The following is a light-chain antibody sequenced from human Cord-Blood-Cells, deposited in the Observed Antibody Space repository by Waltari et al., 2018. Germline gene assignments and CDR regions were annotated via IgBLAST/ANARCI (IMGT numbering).Light chain of an antibody. J-gene: IGKJ1*01. Sequence: DIQMTQSPSSLSASVGDRVTIPCRASQVISNYLAWYQQKPGKVPKLLIYAASTLQSGVPSRFSGSGSGTDFTLTISSLQPEDVATYYCQKYNSAPRTFGQGTKVEIK. V-gene: IGKV1-27*01. CDR1: QVISNY. CDR2: AAS. CDR3: QKYNSAPRT.